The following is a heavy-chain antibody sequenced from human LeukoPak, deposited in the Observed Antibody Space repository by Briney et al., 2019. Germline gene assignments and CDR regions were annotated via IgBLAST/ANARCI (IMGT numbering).Heavy chain of an antibody. V-gene: IGHV4-38-2*01. CDR2: IYHTGSA. Sequence: SETLSVTCSVSGYSFTSGHYWGWIRQPLGKGLEWIANIYHTGSAHYNPSLKSRVTIPVDTSKNQFSLKLSSVTAADTAVYYCARYCTSTTCILRGFDYWGQGTLVTVSS. D-gene: IGHD2-2*01. CDR3: ARYCTSTTCILRGFDY. CDR1: GYSFTSGHY. J-gene: IGHJ4*02.